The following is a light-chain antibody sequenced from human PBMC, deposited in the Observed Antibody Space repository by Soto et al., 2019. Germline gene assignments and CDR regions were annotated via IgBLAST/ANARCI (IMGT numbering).Light chain of an antibody. Sequence: QSVLTQPASVSGSPGQSITISCTGTSSDFGGYNYVSWYQQHPGKAPKLMIYDVSNRPSGVSNRFSGSKSGNTASLTISGLQAEGEADYYCSSYTSSSTLEVFGTGTKVTVL. CDR3: SSYTSSSTLEV. CDR1: SSDFGGYNY. CDR2: DVS. V-gene: IGLV2-14*01. J-gene: IGLJ1*01.